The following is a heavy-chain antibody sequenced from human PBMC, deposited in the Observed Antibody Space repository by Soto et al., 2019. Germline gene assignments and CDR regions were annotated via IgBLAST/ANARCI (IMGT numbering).Heavy chain of an antibody. D-gene: IGHD6-6*01. J-gene: IGHJ6*03. CDR3: ARGVAARRYYYYYMDV. V-gene: IGHV1-8*01. CDR2: MNPNSGNT. Sequence: ASVKVSCKASGYTFTSYDINWVRQATGQGLEWMGWMNPNSGNTGYAQKFQGRVTMTMNTSIRTSYMELSSLRSEDTAVYYCARGVAARRYYYYYMDVWGKGTTVTVSS. CDR1: GYTFTSYD.